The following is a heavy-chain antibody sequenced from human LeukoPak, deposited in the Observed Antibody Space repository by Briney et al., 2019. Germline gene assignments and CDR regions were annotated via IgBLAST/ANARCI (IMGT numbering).Heavy chain of an antibody. V-gene: IGHV3-30*18. CDR2: ISYDGSNK. Sequence: PGRSLRLSCVASGLTLSSYAMHWVRQAPGKGLEWVAVISYDGSNKYYADSVKGRFTISRDNSKNTLYLQMNSLRAEDTAVYYCAKLTNTRPKDYWGQGTLVTVSS. CDR3: AKLTNTRPKDY. D-gene: IGHD1/OR15-1a*01. CDR1: GLTLSSYA. J-gene: IGHJ4*02.